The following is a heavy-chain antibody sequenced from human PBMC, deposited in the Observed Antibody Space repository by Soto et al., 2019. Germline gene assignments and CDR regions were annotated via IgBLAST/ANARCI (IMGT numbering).Heavy chain of an antibody. CDR1: GGSISSSSYY. D-gene: IGHD3-3*01. Sequence: PSETLSLTCTVSGGSISSSSYYWGWIRQPPGKGLEWIGSIYYSGSTYYNPSLKSRVTISVDTSKNQFSLKLSSVTAADTAVYYCASPPQKGDFWSGYPNHYYYYYMDVWGKGTTVTVSS. V-gene: IGHV4-39*01. CDR3: ASPPQKGDFWSGYPNHYYYYYMDV. CDR2: IYYSGST. J-gene: IGHJ6*03.